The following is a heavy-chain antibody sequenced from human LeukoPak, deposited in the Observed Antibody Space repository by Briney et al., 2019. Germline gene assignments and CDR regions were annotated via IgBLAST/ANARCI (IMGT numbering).Heavy chain of an antibody. J-gene: IGHJ4*02. Sequence: GSLRLSCAASGFTFSSYAMHWVRQAPGKGLEWVAVISYDGSNKYYADSVKGRFTISRDNSKNTLYLQMNSLRAEDTAVYYCARDELSYGSGSYLSYWGQGTLVTVSS. CDR1: GFTFSSYA. D-gene: IGHD3-10*01. CDR2: ISYDGSNK. V-gene: IGHV3-30-3*01. CDR3: ARDELSYGSGSYLSY.